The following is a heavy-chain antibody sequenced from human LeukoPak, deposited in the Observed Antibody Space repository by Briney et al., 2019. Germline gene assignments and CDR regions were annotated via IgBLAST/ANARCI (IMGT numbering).Heavy chain of an antibody. J-gene: IGHJ3*02. V-gene: IGHV1-3*01. CDR3: AREKGFRMGFDI. D-gene: IGHD1-14*01. CDR1: GYTFTSYA. Sequence: ASVKVSCKASGYTFTSYAMNWMRQAPGQRLEWMGWITGGNGNTKYSQKFQGRVTLTRDTSASTANMELSSLTSEDTAVFYCAREKGFRMGFDIWGQGTMVTVSS. CDR2: ITGGNGNT.